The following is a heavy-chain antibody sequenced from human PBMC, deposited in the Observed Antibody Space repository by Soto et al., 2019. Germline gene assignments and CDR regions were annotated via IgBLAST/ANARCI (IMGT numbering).Heavy chain of an antibody. V-gene: IGHV3-74*01. Sequence: EGQLVESGGGPAQFGGSLRLSCAASGFTFSNYWMHWVRQVPGKGLVWVSRIKGDETSTGYADSVKGRFTIFRDNVKNTLYLLMNSLRAGDTAVYCCARGVSGYYGFDFWGQGTLVTVSS. CDR3: ARGVSGYYGFDF. D-gene: IGHD5-12*01. CDR1: GFTFSNYW. J-gene: IGHJ4*02. CDR2: IKGDETST.